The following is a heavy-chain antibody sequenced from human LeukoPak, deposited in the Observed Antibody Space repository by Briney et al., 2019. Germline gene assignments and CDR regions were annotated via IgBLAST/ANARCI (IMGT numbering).Heavy chain of an antibody. D-gene: IGHD2-15*01. CDR2: IYPGDSDT. CDR3: ARQGYCSGGSCYSEGRDYYYYYYMDV. V-gene: IGHV5-51*01. CDR1: GYSFTSYW. J-gene: IGHJ6*03. Sequence: GESLKISCKGSGYSFTSYWIGWVRQMPGKGLEWMGIIYPGDSDTRYRPSFQGQVTISADKSISTAYLQWSSLKASDTAMYYCARQGYCSGGSCYSEGRDYYYYYYMDVWGKGTTVTVSS.